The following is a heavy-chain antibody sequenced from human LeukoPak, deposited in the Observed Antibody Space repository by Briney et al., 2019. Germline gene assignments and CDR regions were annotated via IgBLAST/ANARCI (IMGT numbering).Heavy chain of an antibody. CDR1: GGSISSYY. CDR2: IYTSGST. D-gene: IGHD3-10*01. J-gene: IGHJ4*02. V-gene: IGHV4-4*07. CDR3: AKGYYGSGSYEFDY. Sequence: SETLSLTCTVSGGSISSYYWSWIRQPAGKGLEWIGRIYTSGSTNYNPSLKSQVTMSVDTTKNQFSLKLSSVTAADTAVYYCAKGYYGSGSYEFDYWGQGTLVTVSS.